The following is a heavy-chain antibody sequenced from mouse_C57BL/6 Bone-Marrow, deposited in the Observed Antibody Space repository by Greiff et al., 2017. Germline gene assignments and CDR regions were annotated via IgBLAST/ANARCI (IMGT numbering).Heavy chain of an antibody. J-gene: IGHJ1*03. D-gene: IGHD4-1*01. CDR3: ARDHWAQWYFDV. CDR1: GFTFSDYY. V-gene: IGHV5-16*01. Sequence: EVNVVESEGGLVQPGSSMKLSCTASGFTFSDYYMAWVRQVPEKGLEWVANINYDGSSTYYLDSLKSRFIISRDNAKNILYLQMSSLKSEDTATYYCARDHWAQWYFDVWGTGTTVTVSS. CDR2: INYDGSST.